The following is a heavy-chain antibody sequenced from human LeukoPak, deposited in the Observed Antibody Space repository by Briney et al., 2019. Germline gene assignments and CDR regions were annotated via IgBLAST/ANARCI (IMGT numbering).Heavy chain of an antibody. CDR3: ARGSYDSSGYYYALDY. V-gene: IGHV4-4*02. D-gene: IGHD3-22*01. CDR2: IYHSGST. J-gene: IGHJ4*02. Sequence: SGTLSLTCAVSGGSISSSNWWSWVRQPPGKGLEWIGEIYHSGSTNYNPSLKSRVTISVDKSKNQFSLKLSSVTAADTAVYYCARGSYDSSGYYYALDYWGQGTLVTVSS. CDR1: GGSISSSNW.